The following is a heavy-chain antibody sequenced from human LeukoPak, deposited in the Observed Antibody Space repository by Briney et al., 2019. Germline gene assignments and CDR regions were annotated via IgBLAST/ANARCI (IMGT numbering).Heavy chain of an antibody. J-gene: IGHJ4*02. V-gene: IGHV4-4*07. CDR1: GGSINNYY. D-gene: IGHD1-26*01. Sequence: KPSETLSLTCTVSGGSINNYYWNWIRQPAGKELEWIGRMYTSGSTNYNPSLKSRVTMSVDTSKNQFSLKLSSVTAADTAVYYCAREREVLRQFDYWGQETLVTVSS. CDR3: AREREVLRQFDY. CDR2: MYTSGST.